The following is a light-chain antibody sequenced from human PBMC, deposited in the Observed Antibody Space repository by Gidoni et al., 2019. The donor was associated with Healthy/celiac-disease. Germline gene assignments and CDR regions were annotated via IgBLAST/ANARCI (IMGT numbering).Light chain of an antibody. CDR3: QQSYSTSST. CDR2: AAS. CDR1: QSISSY. V-gene: IGKV1-39*01. J-gene: IGKJ1*01. Sequence: DIQMTQSPSSLSASVGDRVTITCRASQSISSYLNWYQQKPGNAPKLLIYAASSLQSGVPSRFSGSGSGTDFTLTISSLQPEDFATYYCQQSYSTSSTFGQGTKVEIK.